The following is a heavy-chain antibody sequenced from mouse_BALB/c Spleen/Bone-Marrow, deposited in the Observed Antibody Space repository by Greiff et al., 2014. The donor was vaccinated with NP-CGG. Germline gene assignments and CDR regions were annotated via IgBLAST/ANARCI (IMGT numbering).Heavy chain of an antibody. J-gene: IGHJ3*01. Sequence: QVQLQQSGAELAKPGASVKMSCKASGYTFTNYWMHWVKQRPGQGLEWIGYIYPSTGYTEYNQKFKDKATLTSDKSSSTVYMQLSSLTSEDSAVYYCAGGRFAYWGQGTLVTVST. CDR2: IYPSTGYT. CDR3: AGGRFAY. CDR1: GYTFTNYW. D-gene: IGHD1-1*02. V-gene: IGHV1-7*01.